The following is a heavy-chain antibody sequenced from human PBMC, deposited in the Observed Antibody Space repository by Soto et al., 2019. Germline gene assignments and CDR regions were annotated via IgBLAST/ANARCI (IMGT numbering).Heavy chain of an antibody. CDR2: IYYSGST. Sequence: QVQLQESGPGLVKPSQNLSLTCTVSGGSISSGGYYWSWIRQHPGKGLEWIGYIYYSGSTYYNPSLKSRVTISVDPSKNHFSLKLSSVTAADTAVYYCASLSPRHEFDYWGQGSLVTVSS. V-gene: IGHV4-31*03. J-gene: IGHJ4*02. CDR3: ASLSPRHEFDY. D-gene: IGHD6-6*01. CDR1: GGSISSGGYY.